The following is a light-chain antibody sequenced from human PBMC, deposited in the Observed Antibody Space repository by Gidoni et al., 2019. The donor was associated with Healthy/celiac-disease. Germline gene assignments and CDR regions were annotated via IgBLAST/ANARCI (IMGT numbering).Light chain of an antibody. CDR3: QQYGSSLYT. Sequence: EIVLTQSPGTLSWSPGERATLSCRASQSVSSSYLAWYQQKPGQAPRLLIYGASSRATGIPDRFSGSGPGTDFTLTISRLEPEDFAVYYCQQYGSSLYTFGQGTKLEIK. CDR1: QSVSSSY. J-gene: IGKJ2*01. V-gene: IGKV3-20*01. CDR2: GAS.